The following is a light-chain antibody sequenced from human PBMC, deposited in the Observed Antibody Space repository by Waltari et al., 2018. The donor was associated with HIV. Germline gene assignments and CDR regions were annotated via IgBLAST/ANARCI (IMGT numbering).Light chain of an antibody. Sequence: IQLTQAPSFLSVSVGDRVRITCRATQGVGSYLAWYQKKPGKAPKLLIYAVSVLQSGVPSRFSGSGSGTEFTLTISGLQPEDLATYFCQQLKTYPVTFGGGTKV. CDR1: QGVGSY. CDR3: QQLKTYPVT. J-gene: IGKJ4*01. CDR2: AVS. V-gene: IGKV1-9*01.